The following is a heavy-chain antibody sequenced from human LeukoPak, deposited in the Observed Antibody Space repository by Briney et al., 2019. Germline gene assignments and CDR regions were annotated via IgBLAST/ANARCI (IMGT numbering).Heavy chain of an antibody. D-gene: IGHD5-18*01. CDR2: ISSSSSYI. CDR3: ARGYGDYYFDY. J-gene: IGHJ4*02. Sequence: GGSLRLSCAASGFTFSSYSMNWVRQAPGKGLEWDSSISSSSSYIYYADSVKGRFTISRDNAKNSLYLQMNSLRAEDTAVYYCARGYGDYYFDYWGQGTLVTVSS. CDR1: GFTFSSYS. V-gene: IGHV3-21*01.